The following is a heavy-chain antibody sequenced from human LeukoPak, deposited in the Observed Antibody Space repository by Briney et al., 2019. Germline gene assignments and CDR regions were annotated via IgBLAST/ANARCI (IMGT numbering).Heavy chain of an antibody. CDR1: GGSISSSSYY. Sequence: SETLSLTCTVSGGSISSSSYYWGWIRQPPGKGLEWIGSIYYSGSTYYNPSLKSRVTISVDTSKNQFSLKLSPVTAADTAVYYCARGSVLRHFNYWGQGTLITVSS. CDR3: ARGSVLRHFNY. CDR2: IYYSGST. V-gene: IGHV4-39*01. D-gene: IGHD3-3*01. J-gene: IGHJ4*02.